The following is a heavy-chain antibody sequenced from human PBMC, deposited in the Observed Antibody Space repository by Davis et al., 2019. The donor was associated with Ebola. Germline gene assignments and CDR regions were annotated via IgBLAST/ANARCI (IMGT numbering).Heavy chain of an antibody. V-gene: IGHV4-31*03. CDR1: GGSISSGGYY. D-gene: IGHD6-19*01. J-gene: IGHJ6*02. Sequence: SETLSLTCTVSGGSISSGGYYWSWIRQHPGKGLEWIGYIYYSGSTYYNPSLKSRVTISVDTSKNQFSLTLRSVTAADTAVYYCARDDGSGWPYGMDVWGQGTLVTVSS. CDR3: ARDDGSGWPYGMDV. CDR2: IYYSGST.